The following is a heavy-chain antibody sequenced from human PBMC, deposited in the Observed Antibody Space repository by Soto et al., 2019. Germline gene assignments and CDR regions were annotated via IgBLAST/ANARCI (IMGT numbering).Heavy chain of an antibody. D-gene: IGHD3-3*01. CDR2: IGGNSDSK. V-gene: IGHV3-9*01. CDR1: GFSFEDHA. CDR3: AKDMGHYDFWGNNERGLEV. Sequence: EVQLVESGGGLVQPGRSLRLSCAASGFSFEDHAMHWVRQAPGKGLEWVSGIGGNSDSKDYADSVKGRFTISRDNAKKSLYLQMYSLKTEDTALYYCAKDMGHYDFWGNNERGLEVWGQGTTVIVS. J-gene: IGHJ6*02.